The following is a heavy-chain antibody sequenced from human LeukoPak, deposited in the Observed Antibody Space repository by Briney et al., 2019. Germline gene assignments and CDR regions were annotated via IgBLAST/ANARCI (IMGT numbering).Heavy chain of an antibody. CDR2: FIPILDTA. Sequence: SVKVSCKASGVTFSDYALNWVRQAPGQGLEWMGVFIPILDTANSTQKFQGRLTITADKSTNTVYMELSSLRFDDTAVYFCAGIPVFGVVLHQEPVWGKGTTVTVPS. CDR1: GVTFSDYA. D-gene: IGHD3-3*01. CDR3: AGIPVFGVVLHQEPV. J-gene: IGHJ6*03. V-gene: IGHV1-69*10.